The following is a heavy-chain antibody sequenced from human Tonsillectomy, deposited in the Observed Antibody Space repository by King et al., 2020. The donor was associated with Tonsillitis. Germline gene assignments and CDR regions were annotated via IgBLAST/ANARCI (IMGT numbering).Heavy chain of an antibody. D-gene: IGHD5-24*01. V-gene: IGHV3-23*04. CDR1: GFPFSSCA. Sequence: VQLVESGGGLVQPGGSLRLSCAASGFPFSSCAMPWVRQAPGMRLGGVSAISGSAGGTYYADSVKGRFTLSRDNSKNTLYLQMNSLRAEDTAVYYCAKGWVEMDAWGQGTLVTVSS. J-gene: IGHJ4*02. CDR3: AKGWVEMDA. CDR2: ISGSAGGT.